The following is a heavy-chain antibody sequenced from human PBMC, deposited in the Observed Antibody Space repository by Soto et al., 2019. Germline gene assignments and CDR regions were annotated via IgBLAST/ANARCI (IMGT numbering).Heavy chain of an antibody. CDR1: GFTFSSYW. D-gene: IGHD3-22*01. J-gene: IGHJ3*02. V-gene: IGHV3-7*05. CDR2: IKGDGSVK. CDR3: AKDGNYYDGSVWYDVFDI. Sequence: EVQLVESGGGVVQPGGSLRLSCVASGFTFSSYWMAWVRQAPGKGLEWVANIKGDGSVKNWVDSVRGRFIISRDNANNSVHLHMNSLRGEDTAVYYCAKDGNYYDGSVWYDVFDIWGQGTMVAVSS.